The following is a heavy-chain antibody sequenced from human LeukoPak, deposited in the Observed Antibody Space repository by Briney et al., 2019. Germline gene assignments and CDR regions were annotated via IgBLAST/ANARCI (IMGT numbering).Heavy chain of an antibody. CDR3: AKDLVGYGDYAYYFDT. CDR2: VGGYNGKT. V-gene: IGHV1-18*01. D-gene: IGHD4-17*01. CDR1: DFTLRSHV. J-gene: IGHJ4*02. Sequence: ASVKVSSKASDFTLRSHVISGVRQAPGQGPEWMGWVGGYNGKTSYSEKFQGRVSMTTDSSTSTTYMELRSLRSDDTAVYYCAKDLVGYGDYAYYFDTWGQGTLVTVSS.